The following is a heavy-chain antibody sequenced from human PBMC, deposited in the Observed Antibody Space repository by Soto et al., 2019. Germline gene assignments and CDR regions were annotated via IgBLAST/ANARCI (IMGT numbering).Heavy chain of an antibody. Sequence: SETLSLTCAVYGGSFSGYYWSWIRQPPGKGLEWIGEINHSGSINYTPSLKSRVTISVDTSKNQFSLKLSSVTAADTAVYYCARAPETPSILGVALPYFFDYWGQGALVTVSS. CDR3: ARAPETPSILGVALPYFFDY. CDR1: GGSFSGYY. D-gene: IGHD3-3*01. J-gene: IGHJ4*02. CDR2: INHSGSI. V-gene: IGHV4-34*01.